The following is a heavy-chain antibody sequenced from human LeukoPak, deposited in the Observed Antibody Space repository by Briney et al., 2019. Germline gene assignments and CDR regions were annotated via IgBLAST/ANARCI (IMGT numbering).Heavy chain of an antibody. CDR3: AREGITPDAFDI. D-gene: IGHD3-16*01. CDR1: GVTVGNNY. V-gene: IGHV3-66*01. Sequence: GWSLRLSCAASGVTVGNNYMIWVRQAPGKGLEWVSRIYSGGDTSYADSVKDRFTISRDGSKNTLFLQMNSLRAEDTAVYYCAREGITPDAFDIWGQGTMVTVSS. CDR2: IYSGGDT. J-gene: IGHJ3*02.